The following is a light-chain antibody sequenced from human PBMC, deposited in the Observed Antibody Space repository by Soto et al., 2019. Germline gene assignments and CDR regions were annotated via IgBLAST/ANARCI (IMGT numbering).Light chain of an antibody. CDR2: KAS. V-gene: IGKV1-5*03. CDR1: QTISSS. Sequence: QMTQSPSSLSASIGDRGTITCRASQTISSSLAWYRQKPGKAPKLLIYKASTLKSGVPSRFSGSGSGTEVTLTSSSMRQHDFATYYCQQYNSYSEAFGQGTKVDI. CDR3: QQYNSYSEA. J-gene: IGKJ1*01.